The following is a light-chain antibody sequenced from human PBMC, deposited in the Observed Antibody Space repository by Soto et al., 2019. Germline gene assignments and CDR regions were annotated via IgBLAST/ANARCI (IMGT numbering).Light chain of an antibody. J-gene: IGLJ3*02. V-gene: IGLV1-40*01. CDR2: RGT. Sequence: QSVLTQQHSVSGAPGQGVTISCTGSSSNIGAGYDVHWYRHLPGTAPKLLIHRGTLRPSGVPNRFSASKSGTSASLAITGLLGEYEGEYYCHSHDNTLIGPWLFVGGTKLTVL. CDR3: HSHDNTLIGPWL. CDR1: SSNIGAGYD.